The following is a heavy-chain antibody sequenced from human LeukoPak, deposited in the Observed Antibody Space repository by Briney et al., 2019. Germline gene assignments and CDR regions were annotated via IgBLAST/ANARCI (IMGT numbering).Heavy chain of an antibody. J-gene: IGHJ4*02. CDR3: AREDGYIDY. CDR2: ISYDGSNK. CDR1: GFTFSSYA. V-gene: IGHV3-30*04. Sequence: PGGSLRLSCVASGFTFSSYAMHWVRQAPGKGLEWVAVISYDGSNKYYADSVKGRFTISRDNSKNTLYLQMNSLRAEDTAVYYCAREDGYIDYWGQGTLVTVSS. D-gene: IGHD5-24*01.